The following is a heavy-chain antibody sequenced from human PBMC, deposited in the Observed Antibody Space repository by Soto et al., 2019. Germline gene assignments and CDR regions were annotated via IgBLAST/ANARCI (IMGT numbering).Heavy chain of an antibody. D-gene: IGHD6-19*01. CDR2: VFHTGTT. CDR3: ARSAGWYAVHS. CDR1: GDSVSSPYY. V-gene: IGHV4-4*02. J-gene: IGHJ4*02. Sequence: QVQLQESGPGLVKPSGTLSLTCAVSGDSVSSPYYWCWVRQPPGKGLEWIGEVFHTGTTSYNPSLRSRLTISMDKSNNQFSLDLSSVTAADTAVYYCARSAGWYAVHSWGPGTLVIVSS.